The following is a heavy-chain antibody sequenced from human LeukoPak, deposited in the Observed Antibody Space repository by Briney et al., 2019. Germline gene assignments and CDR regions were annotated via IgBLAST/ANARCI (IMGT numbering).Heavy chain of an antibody. CDR1: GFTFSSYS. Sequence: GGSLRLSCAASGFTFSSYSMNWVRQAPGKGLEWVSSISSSSSYIYYADSVKGRFTISRDNAKNSLYLQMNRLRAEDTAVHYCAKEGLITETGYSSGWYGGPGYFDLWGRGNLVTVSS. V-gene: IGHV3-21*01. CDR2: ISSSSSYI. D-gene: IGHD6-19*01. CDR3: AKEGLITETGYSSGWYGGPGYFDL. J-gene: IGHJ2*01.